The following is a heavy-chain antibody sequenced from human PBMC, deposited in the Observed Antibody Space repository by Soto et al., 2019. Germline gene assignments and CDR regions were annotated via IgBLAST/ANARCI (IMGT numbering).Heavy chain of an antibody. CDR3: ARVIAARPVYYYYGMDV. D-gene: IGHD6-6*01. J-gene: IGHJ6*02. CDR1: GYSFTSYW. V-gene: IGHV5-51*01. CDR2: IYPGDSDT. Sequence: GESLKISCKGSGYSFTSYWIGWVRQMPGKGLEWMGIIYPGDSDTRYSPSFQGQVTISADKSISTAYLQWSSLKASDTAMYYCARVIAARPVYYYYGMDVWGQGTTVTVSS.